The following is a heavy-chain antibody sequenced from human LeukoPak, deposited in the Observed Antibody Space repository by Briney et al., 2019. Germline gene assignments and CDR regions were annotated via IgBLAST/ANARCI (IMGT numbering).Heavy chain of an antibody. CDR2: IKSNNGGT. V-gene: IGHV1-2*02. D-gene: IGHD2-21*01. CDR3: ARALSDCPEAVCYSLDEWVPHGMDV. J-gene: IGHJ6*02. CDR1: GYTFIDYY. Sequence: ASVKVSCKASGYTFIDYYMHWVRQAPGQGLEWMGWIKSNNGGTNYAQKFQGRVTMTRDTSISTAYMELSRLRSDDTAVYYCARALSDCPEAVCYSLDEWVPHGMDVWGQGTTVTVSS.